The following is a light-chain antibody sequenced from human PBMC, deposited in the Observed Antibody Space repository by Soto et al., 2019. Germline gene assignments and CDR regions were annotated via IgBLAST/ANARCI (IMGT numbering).Light chain of an antibody. CDR2: GAS. Sequence: EIVLTQSPGTLSLSPGERATLSCRASQSVSSSYLAWYQKKPGQAPRLIISGASTRATGTPARFSGSGSGIDFNLTISRLQTEDFAVYYCQQEYNLTFTVGQGTRLEIK. CDR1: QSVSSSY. V-gene: IGKV3D-7*01. J-gene: IGKJ5*01. CDR3: QQEYNLTFT.